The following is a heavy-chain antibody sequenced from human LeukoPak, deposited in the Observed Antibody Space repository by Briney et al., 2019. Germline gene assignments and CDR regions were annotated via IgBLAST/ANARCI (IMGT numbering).Heavy chain of an antibody. CDR1: GGSISSNY. V-gene: IGHV4-59*01. Sequence: SETLSLTCTLSGGSISSNYWSWIRQPPGMGLEWIGYIYYTGRIKTNPSLKSRVTISVDTSKNQFYLKVNSVTAADTAVYYCASGPDFYMDVWGKGTTVTVSS. D-gene: IGHD3-3*01. CDR2: IYYTGRI. J-gene: IGHJ6*03. CDR3: ASGPDFYMDV.